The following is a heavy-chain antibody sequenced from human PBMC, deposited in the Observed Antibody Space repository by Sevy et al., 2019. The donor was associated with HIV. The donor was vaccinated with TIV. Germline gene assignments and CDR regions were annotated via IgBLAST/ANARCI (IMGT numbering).Heavy chain of an antibody. CDR2: ISSSSDYK. V-gene: IGHV3-21*01. D-gene: IGHD3-3*01. J-gene: IGHJ4*02. Sequence: GGSLRLSCAASGFTFSAYNMIWVRRAPGKGLEWVSSISSSSDYKYYADSMKGRFTISRDNAKNSLSLQMDSLRAEDTAVYYCARSIGEGPLRFLECLLPGDYWGQGTLVPVSS. CDR1: GFTFSAYN. CDR3: ARSIGEGPLRFLECLLPGDY.